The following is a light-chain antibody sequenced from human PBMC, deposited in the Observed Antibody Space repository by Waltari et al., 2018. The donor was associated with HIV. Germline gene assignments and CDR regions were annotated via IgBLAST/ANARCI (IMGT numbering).Light chain of an antibody. CDR3: NSRDSSGNHLV. CDR2: GKN. J-gene: IGLJ3*02. V-gene: IGLV3-19*01. Sequence: SSELTQDPAMSVALGQTVRITCQGDSLRSYYASWYQQKPGQAPVLVIYGKNNRPSGIPDRFSGSSSGNTASLTITGAQAEDEADYYCNSRDSSGNHLVFGGGTKLTVL. CDR1: SLRSYY.